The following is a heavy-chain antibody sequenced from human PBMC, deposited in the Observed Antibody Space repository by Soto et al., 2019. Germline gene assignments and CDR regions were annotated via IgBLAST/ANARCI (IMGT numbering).Heavy chain of an antibody. CDR1: GYSITNYG. CDR3: ARVYYGSGSYGWFDL. CDR2: ISGDSSDT. Sequence: QVQLVQSGAEVKKPGASVKVSCRASGYSITNYGISWVRQAPGQGLEWMGWISGDSSDTNYVQKFQGRVTVTTDTSTSTGNMELRGLRSDDTAVYYCARVYYGSGSYGWFDLWGQGTLVTVSS. V-gene: IGHV1-18*01. J-gene: IGHJ5*02. D-gene: IGHD3-10*01.